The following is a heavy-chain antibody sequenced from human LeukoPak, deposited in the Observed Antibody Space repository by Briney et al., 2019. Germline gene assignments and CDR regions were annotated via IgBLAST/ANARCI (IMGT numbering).Heavy chain of an antibody. J-gene: IGHJ6*02. CDR1: GFTFSSYG. D-gene: IGHD3-22*01. V-gene: IGHV3-33*01. Sequence: GGSLRLSCAASGFTFSSYGMHWVRQAPSKGLEWVAVIWYDGSNKYYADSVKGRFTISRDNSKNTLYLQMNSLRAEDTAVYYCARDRGYYDSSGYYLFSHYYYYGMDVWGQGTTVTVSS. CDR3: ARDRGYYDSSGYYLFSHYYYYGMDV. CDR2: IWYDGSNK.